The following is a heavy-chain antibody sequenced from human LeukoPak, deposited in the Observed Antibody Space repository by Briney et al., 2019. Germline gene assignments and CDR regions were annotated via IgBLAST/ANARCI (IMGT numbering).Heavy chain of an antibody. D-gene: IGHD3-22*01. CDR1: GYSFTSYW. Sequence: GESLKISCKGSGYSFTSYWIGWVRQMPGKGLEWMGIIYPGDSDTRYSPSFQGQVTISADKSISTAYLQWSSLKASDTAMYYCARQQRGKYYYDSSGYYLDYWGQGTLVTVSS. CDR3: ARQQRGKYYYDSSGYYLDY. CDR2: IYPGDSDT. V-gene: IGHV5-51*01. J-gene: IGHJ4*02.